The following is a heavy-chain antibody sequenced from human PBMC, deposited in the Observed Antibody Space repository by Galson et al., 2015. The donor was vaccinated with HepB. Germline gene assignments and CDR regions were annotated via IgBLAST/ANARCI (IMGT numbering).Heavy chain of an antibody. Sequence: SLRLSCAASGFTFSNAWMSWVRQAPGKGLEWVGRIKSKTDGGTTDYAAPVKGRFTISRDDSKNTLYLQMNSLKTEDTAVYYCTTAPDEMIVVVEGYPRWGQGTLVTVSS. V-gene: IGHV3-15*01. CDR3: TTAPDEMIVVVEGYPR. CDR2: IKSKTDGGTT. J-gene: IGHJ4*02. CDR1: GFTFSNAW. D-gene: IGHD3-22*01.